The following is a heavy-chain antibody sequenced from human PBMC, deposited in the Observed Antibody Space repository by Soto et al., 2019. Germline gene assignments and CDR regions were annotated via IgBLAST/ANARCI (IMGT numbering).Heavy chain of an antibody. D-gene: IGHD3-22*01. CDR2: INPNSGGT. Sequence: ASVKVSCKASGYTFTGYYMHWVRQAPGQGLEWMGWINPNSGGTNYAQKFQGWVTMTRDTSISTAYMELSRLRSDDTAVYYCARGGCYYDSSGYLRDITNWFDPWGQGTLVTVSS. CDR1: GYTFTGYY. CDR3: ARGGCYYDSSGYLRDITNWFDP. J-gene: IGHJ5*02. V-gene: IGHV1-2*04.